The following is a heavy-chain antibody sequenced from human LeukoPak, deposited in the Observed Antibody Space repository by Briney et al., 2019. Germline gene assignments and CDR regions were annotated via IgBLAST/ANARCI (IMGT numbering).Heavy chain of an antibody. D-gene: IGHD3-3*01. J-gene: IGHJ5*02. CDR2: IYYSGST. Sequence: SETLSLTCTVFGGSISSSSYYWGWIRQPPGKGLEWIGSIYYSGSTYYNPSLKSRVTISVDTSKNQFSLKLSSVTAADTAVYYCARIRFSRPFDPWGQGTLVTVSS. CDR3: ARIRFSRPFDP. CDR1: GGSISSSSYY. V-gene: IGHV4-39*01.